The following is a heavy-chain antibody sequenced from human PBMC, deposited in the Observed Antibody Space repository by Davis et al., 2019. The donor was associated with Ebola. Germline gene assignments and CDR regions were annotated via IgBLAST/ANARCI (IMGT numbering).Heavy chain of an antibody. D-gene: IGHD1-26*01. V-gene: IGHV3-30-3*01. J-gene: IGHJ4*02. CDR1: GFTFSSYA. Sequence: GESLKISCAASGFTFSSYAMHWVRQAPGKGLEWVAVISYDGSNKYYADSVKGRFTISRDNSKNTLYLQTNSLRAEDTAVYYCARDMGGIWGQGTLVTVSS. CDR2: ISYDGSNK. CDR3: ARDMGGI.